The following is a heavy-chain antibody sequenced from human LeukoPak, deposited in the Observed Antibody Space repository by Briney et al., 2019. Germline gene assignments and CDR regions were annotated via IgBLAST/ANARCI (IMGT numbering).Heavy chain of an antibody. V-gene: IGHV4-34*01. CDR3: ARGGYSYGKADV. D-gene: IGHD5-18*01. Sequence: SETPSLTCAVYGGSFSGYYWSWIRQPPGKGLEWIGEINHSGSTNYNPSLKSRVTISVDTSKNQFSLKLSSVTAADTAVYYCARGGYSYGKADVWGQGTLVTVSS. J-gene: IGHJ4*02. CDR1: GGSFSGYY. CDR2: INHSGST.